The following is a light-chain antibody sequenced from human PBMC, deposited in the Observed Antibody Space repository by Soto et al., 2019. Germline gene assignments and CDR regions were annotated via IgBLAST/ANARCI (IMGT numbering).Light chain of an antibody. V-gene: IGKV3-11*01. CDR3: QHRSNWPPVT. CDR1: QSVRSY. CDR2: DAS. Sequence: EIVLTQSPATLSLSPGERATLSCRATQSVRSYLAWYQQKPGQAPRLLIYDASNRATGVPARFSGSGSGTDFTLTISSREPEDFAVYYCQHRSNWPPVTVGPGTRLEI. J-gene: IGKJ5*01.